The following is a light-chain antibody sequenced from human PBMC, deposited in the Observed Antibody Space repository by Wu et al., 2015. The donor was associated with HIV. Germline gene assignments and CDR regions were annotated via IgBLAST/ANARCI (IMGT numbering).Light chain of an antibody. J-gene: IGKJ1*01. CDR3: QQYVTSPWT. CDR2: DTS. Sequence: EIVLTQSPGTLSLSPGESATLSCRTSQTVTNNYLAWYQQKRGQAPRLIIYDTSTRATGIPDRFSGSGSATDFTLTISRLEPEDFAVYYCQQYVTSPWTFGQGTKVEIK. V-gene: IGKV3-20*01. CDR1: QTVTNNY.